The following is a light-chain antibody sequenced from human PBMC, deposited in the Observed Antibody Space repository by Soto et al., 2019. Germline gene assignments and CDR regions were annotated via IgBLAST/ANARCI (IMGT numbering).Light chain of an antibody. Sequence: QAVVTQEPSFSVSPGGTVTLTCDFRSGSVSTSYYPSWYQQTPGQAPRTLIYSTNIRSSGVPDRFSGSILGNKAALTITGAQADDESDYYCVLYMGSGIWVFGGGTKLTVL. V-gene: IGLV8-61*01. CDR3: VLYMGSGIWV. CDR1: SGSVSTSYY. CDR2: STN. J-gene: IGLJ3*02.